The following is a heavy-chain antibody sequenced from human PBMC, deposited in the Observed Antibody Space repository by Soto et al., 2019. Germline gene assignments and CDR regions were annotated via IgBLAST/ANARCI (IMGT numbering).Heavy chain of an antibody. CDR3: ASSPGFVDYAFDI. V-gene: IGHV3-21*01. D-gene: IGHD5-12*01. CDR1: GFTFSSYS. CDR2: ISSSSSYI. J-gene: IGHJ3*02. Sequence: EVQLVESGGGLVKPGGSLRLSCAASGFTFSSYSMNWVRQAPGKGLEWVSSISSSSSYIYYADSVKGRFTISRDNAKNSLYLQMNSLRAEDTAVYYCASSPGFVDYAFDIRGQGTMVTVSS.